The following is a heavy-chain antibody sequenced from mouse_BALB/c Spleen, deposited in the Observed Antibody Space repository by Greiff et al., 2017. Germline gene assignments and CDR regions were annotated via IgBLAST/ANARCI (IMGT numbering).Heavy chain of an antibody. D-gene: IGHD1-1*01. CDR3: TGGNSYEYAMDY. CDR1: GYTFTSYY. J-gene: IGHJ4*01. Sequence: VQLQQSGAELVKPGASVKLSCKASGYTFTSYYMYWVKQRPGQGLEWIGEINPSNGGTNFNEKFKSKATLTVDKSSTTAYMQLSSLTSEDSAVYYGTGGNSYEYAMDYWGQGTSVTVSS. CDR2: INPSNGGT. V-gene: IGHV1S81*02.